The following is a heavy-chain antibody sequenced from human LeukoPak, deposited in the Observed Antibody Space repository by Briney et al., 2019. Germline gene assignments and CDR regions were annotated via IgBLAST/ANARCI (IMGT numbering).Heavy chain of an antibody. CDR3: ARVIAAAGTEWFDP. J-gene: IGHJ5*02. V-gene: IGHV4-59*01. D-gene: IGHD6-13*01. CDR2: TYYSGST. Sequence: SETLSLTCTVSGGSISGYYWSWIRQPPGKGLEWIGYTYYSGSTNYNPSLKSRVTISVATSKNQFSLKLSSVTAADTAVYYCARVIAAAGTEWFDPWGQGTLVTVSS. CDR1: GGSISGYY.